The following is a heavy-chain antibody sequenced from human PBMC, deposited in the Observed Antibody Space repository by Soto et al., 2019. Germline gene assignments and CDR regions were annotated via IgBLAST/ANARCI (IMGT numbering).Heavy chain of an antibody. CDR1: GFTFNKYW. Sequence: PGGSLRLSCAASGFTFNKYWMSWVRQAPGKGLEWVANIKQDGTEKWYVDSVKGRFTISRDNAKNSLYLQVNNLRAEDTAVYYCARGDYFDNSGPLSDAFDVWGQGTMVTVSS. D-gene: IGHD3-22*01. J-gene: IGHJ3*01. V-gene: IGHV3-7*04. CDR3: ARGDYFDNSGPLSDAFDV. CDR2: IKQDGTEK.